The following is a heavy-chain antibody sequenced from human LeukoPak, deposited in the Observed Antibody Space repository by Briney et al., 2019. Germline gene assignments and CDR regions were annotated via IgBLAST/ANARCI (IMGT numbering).Heavy chain of an antibody. CDR3: AKGISNPDY. V-gene: IGHV3-23*01. D-gene: IGHD4-11*01. J-gene: IGHJ4*02. CDR1: GFTFSNYA. CDR2: VNSDGGST. Sequence: GGSLRLSCAASGFTFSNYAMTWVRQAPGKGLEWVSGVNSDGGSTYYADSVRGRFTISRDNAKNTLYLQMNSLRAEDTAVYYCAKGISNPDYWGQGTLVTVSS.